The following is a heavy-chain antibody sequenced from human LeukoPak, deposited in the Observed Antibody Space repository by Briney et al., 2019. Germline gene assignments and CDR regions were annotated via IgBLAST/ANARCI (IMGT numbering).Heavy chain of an antibody. D-gene: IGHD6-19*01. CDR2: ISFDGNNK. CDR3: ARREWLDYYYYGMDV. V-gene: IGHV3-30*07. J-gene: IGHJ6*02. CDR1: GFTFSVYT. Sequence: GSLRLSCSASGFTFSVYTIQWVRQAPGKGLEWVAVISFDGNNKYYADSVKGRFTISRDNAKNSLYLQMNSLRAEDTAVYCCARREWLDYYYYGMDVWGQGTTVTVSS.